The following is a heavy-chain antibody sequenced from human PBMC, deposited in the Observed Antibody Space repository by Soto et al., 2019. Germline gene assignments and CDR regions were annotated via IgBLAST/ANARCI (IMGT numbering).Heavy chain of an antibody. CDR1: GGSISSYY. J-gene: IGHJ5*02. CDR3: ARGSIAAAGKGWFDT. CDR2: IYYSGST. V-gene: IGHV4-59*01. D-gene: IGHD6-13*01. Sequence: SETLSLTCTVSGGSISSYYWSWIRQPPGKGLEWIGYIYYSGSTNYNPSLKSRVTISVDTSKNQFSLKLSSVTAADTAVYYCARGSIAAAGKGWFDTWGQGTLVTVSS.